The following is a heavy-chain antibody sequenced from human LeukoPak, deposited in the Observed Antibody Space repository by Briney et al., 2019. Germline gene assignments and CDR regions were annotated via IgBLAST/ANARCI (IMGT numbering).Heavy chain of an antibody. V-gene: IGHV3-23*01. CDR1: GFTFSSYG. Sequence: GGSLRLSCAASGFTFSSYGMSWVRQAPGKGLEWVSAISNSGGSTPYADSVKGRFTISRDNSKNTLYLQMNSLRAEDTAVYYCAKLDSYGPFDYWGQGTLVTVSS. D-gene: IGHD5-18*01. CDR2: ISNSGGST. J-gene: IGHJ4*02. CDR3: AKLDSYGPFDY.